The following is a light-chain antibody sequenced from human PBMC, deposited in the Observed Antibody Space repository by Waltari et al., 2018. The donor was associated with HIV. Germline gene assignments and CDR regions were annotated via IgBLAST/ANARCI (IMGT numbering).Light chain of an antibody. CDR1: NIESKS. Sequence: SYVLTQPPSVSVAPGQTARITCGGNNIESKSVHWYLQKPGQAPILVVYADSDRPSGIPERFSGSNSGSTATLTISRVEAGDEADCYCQGWDVSRDHVLFGGGTRLTVL. J-gene: IGLJ2*01. V-gene: IGLV3-21*02. CDR2: ADS. CDR3: QGWDVSRDHVL.